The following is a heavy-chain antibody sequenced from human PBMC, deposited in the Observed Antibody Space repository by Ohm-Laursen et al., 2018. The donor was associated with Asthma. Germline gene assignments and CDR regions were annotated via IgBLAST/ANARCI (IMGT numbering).Heavy chain of an antibody. D-gene: IGHD3-9*01. Sequence: SDTLSLTCTVSGGSISSSSYYWGWIRQPPGKGLEWIGSIYYSGSTYYNPSLKSLVTISVDTSKNQFSLKLSSVTAADTAVYYCARLYEILTGYGTSFDYWGQGTLVTVSS. CDR3: ARLYEILTGYGTSFDY. J-gene: IGHJ4*02. V-gene: IGHV4-39*01. CDR2: IYYSGST. CDR1: GGSISSSSYY.